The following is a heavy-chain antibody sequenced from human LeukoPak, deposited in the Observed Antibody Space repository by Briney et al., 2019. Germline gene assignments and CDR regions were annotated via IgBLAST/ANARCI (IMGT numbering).Heavy chain of an antibody. V-gene: IGHV3-74*01. D-gene: IGHD2-8*01. Sequence: GGSLRLSCAASGFTFSSYWMHWVRQAPGKGLVWVSRINTDGSSTSYADSVKGRFTISRDISKNTVYLQMNSLRGEDTAVYYCARTPPGNSYFDYWGQGNLVTVSS. CDR2: INTDGSST. CDR1: GFTFSSYW. J-gene: IGHJ4*02. CDR3: ARTPPGNSYFDY.